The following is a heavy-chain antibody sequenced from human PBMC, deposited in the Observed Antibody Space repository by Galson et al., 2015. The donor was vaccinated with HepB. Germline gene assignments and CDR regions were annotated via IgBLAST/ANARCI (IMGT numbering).Heavy chain of an antibody. V-gene: IGHV4-59*01. CDR3: ASSSGWYYGNWFDP. J-gene: IGHJ5*02. CDR2: IYYSGST. Sequence: SETLSLTCTVSGGSISSYYWSWIRQPPGKGLEWIGYIYYSGSTNYNPSLKSRVTISVDTSKNQFSLKLSSVTAADTAVYYCASSSGWYYGNWFDPWGQGTLVTVSS. D-gene: IGHD6-19*01. CDR1: GGSISSYY.